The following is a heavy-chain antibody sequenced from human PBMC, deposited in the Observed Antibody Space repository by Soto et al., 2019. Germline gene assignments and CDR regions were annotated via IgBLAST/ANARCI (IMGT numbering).Heavy chain of an antibody. J-gene: IGHJ3*02. CDR3: TGDERWLQRHGPFDI. Sequence: EVQLVESGGGLVQPGGSLRLSCAASGFTFNSYWMHWVRQAPGKGLVWVSRSNGDWSSADYADSVKGRVTVSRDNAKNTRYLQMNRLRADDTAVYFCTGDERWLQRHGPFDIWGQGTVVTVSS. V-gene: IGHV3-74*01. CDR2: SNGDWSSA. CDR1: GFTFNSYW. D-gene: IGHD5-12*01.